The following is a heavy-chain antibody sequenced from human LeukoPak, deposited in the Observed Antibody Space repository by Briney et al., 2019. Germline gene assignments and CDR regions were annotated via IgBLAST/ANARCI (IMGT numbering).Heavy chain of an antibody. J-gene: IGHJ4*02. CDR3: ARGEDCSGGSCYPPYFDY. CDR1: GFTFSSYS. Sequence: GGSLRLSCAASGFTFSSYSMNWVRQAPGKGLEWVSYISSSSSTIYYADSVKGRFTISRDNAKNSLYLQMNSLRAEDTAVYYCARGEDCSGGSCYPPYFDYWGQGTLVNVSS. V-gene: IGHV3-48*01. D-gene: IGHD2-15*01. CDR2: ISSSSSTI.